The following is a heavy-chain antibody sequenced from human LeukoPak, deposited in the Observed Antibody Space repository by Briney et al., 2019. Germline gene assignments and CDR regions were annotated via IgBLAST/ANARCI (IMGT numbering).Heavy chain of an antibody. CDR3: ARGGFPGYSTSWFY. V-gene: IGHV4-61*02. J-gene: IGHJ4*02. CDR1: GGSISGDNYY. Sequence: KPSETLSLTCTVSGGSISGDNYYWSWIRQPAGKGLEWIGRISTSGSTSYNPSLKSRVTISVDMSKNQFSLKVSSVTAADTAVYYCARGGFPGYSTSWFYWGQGTLVTVSS. CDR2: ISTSGST. D-gene: IGHD6-13*01.